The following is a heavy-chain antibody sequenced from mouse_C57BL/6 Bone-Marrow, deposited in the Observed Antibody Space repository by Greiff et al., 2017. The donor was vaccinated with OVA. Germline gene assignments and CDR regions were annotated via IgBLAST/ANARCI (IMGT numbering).Heavy chain of an antibody. CDR1: GYTFTSYG. V-gene: IGHV1-81*01. CDR3: ARRMTTEFAY. D-gene: IGHD2-13*01. Sequence: QVQLKESGAELARPGASVKLSCKASGYTFTSYGISWVKQRTGQGLEWIGEIYPRSGNTYYNEKFKGKATLTADKSSSTAYMALRSLTSEDSAVYFCARRMTTEFAYWGQGTLVTVSA. J-gene: IGHJ3*01. CDR2: IYPRSGNT.